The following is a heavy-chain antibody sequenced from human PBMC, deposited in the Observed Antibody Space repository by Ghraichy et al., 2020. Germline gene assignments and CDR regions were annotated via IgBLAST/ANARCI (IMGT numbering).Heavy chain of an antibody. CDR1: GFTFSSYA. CDR2: SSGSGGST. D-gene: IGHD4-11*01. CDR3: APHPSTTVTTIFGY. V-gene: IGHV3-23*01. Sequence: GGSLRLSCAASGFTFSSYAMSWVRQAPGKGLEWVSASSGSGGSTYYADSVKGRFTISRDNSKNTLYLQMNSLRAEDTAVYYCAPHPSTTVTTIFGYWGQGTLVTVSS. J-gene: IGHJ4*02.